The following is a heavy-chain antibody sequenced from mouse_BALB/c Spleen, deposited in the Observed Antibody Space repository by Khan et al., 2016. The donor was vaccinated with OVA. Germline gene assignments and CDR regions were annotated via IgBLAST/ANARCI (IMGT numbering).Heavy chain of an antibody. CDR3: VKGDDYDGTY. CDR1: GYTFTNYG. J-gene: IGHJ3*01. V-gene: IGHV9-3-1*01. D-gene: IGHD2-4*01. Sequence: QIQLVQSGPELKKPGEIVKISCKASGYTFTNYGMNWVQQAPGKGLKWMGWINTYTGETTYADDFKGRFAFSLETSASTAYLQINSLRNEDTATYFCVKGDDYDGTYWGQGTLITVS. CDR2: INTYTGET.